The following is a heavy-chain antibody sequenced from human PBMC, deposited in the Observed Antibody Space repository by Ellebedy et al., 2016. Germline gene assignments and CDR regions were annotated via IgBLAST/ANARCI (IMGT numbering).Heavy chain of an antibody. CDR1: GFSFNTFF. D-gene: IGHD6-19*01. CDR2: ISAGGANT. Sequence: GGSLRLSXGASGFSFNTFFMGWVRQAPGKGLEWVSTISAGGANTQFADSVKGRFTISRDNSKNSLSLQMNSLRGEDSAIYYCARGPYSSGHCDAFDVWGRGTTVTVSS. J-gene: IGHJ3*01. CDR3: ARGPYSSGHCDAFDV. V-gene: IGHV3-23*01.